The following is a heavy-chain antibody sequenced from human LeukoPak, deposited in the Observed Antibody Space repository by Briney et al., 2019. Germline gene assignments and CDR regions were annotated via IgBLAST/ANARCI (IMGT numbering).Heavy chain of an antibody. D-gene: IGHD6-19*01. Sequence: GGSLRLSCAASGFTFSSCEMNWVRQAPGRGLEWVSYISSSGSTIYYADSVKGRFTISRDNAKNSLYLQMNSLRAEDTAVYYCARTKWLEAIDYWGQGTLVTVSS. CDR3: ARTKWLEAIDY. J-gene: IGHJ4*02. CDR1: GFTFSSCE. V-gene: IGHV3-48*03. CDR2: ISSSGSTI.